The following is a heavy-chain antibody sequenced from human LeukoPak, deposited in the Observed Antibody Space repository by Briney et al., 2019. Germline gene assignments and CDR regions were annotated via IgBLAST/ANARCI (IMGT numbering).Heavy chain of an antibody. CDR2: ISSSSYI. Sequence: GGSLRLSCAAPGFTFSDYYMSWIRQAPGKGLEWVSYISSSSYIYYADSVKGRFTISRDNAKNSLYLQMNSLRAEDTAVYYCARDHKKTYYYGSGSYPSGYWGQGTLVTVSS. CDR1: GFTFSDYY. CDR3: ARDHKKTYYYGSGSYPSGY. D-gene: IGHD3-10*01. V-gene: IGHV3-69-1*01. J-gene: IGHJ4*02.